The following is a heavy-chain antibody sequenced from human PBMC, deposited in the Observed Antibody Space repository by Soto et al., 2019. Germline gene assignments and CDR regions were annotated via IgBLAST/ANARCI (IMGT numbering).Heavy chain of an antibody. Sequence: GGSLRLSCAASGFTFSSYGMHWVRQAPGKGLEWVAVISYDGSNKYYADSVKGRFTISRDNSKNTLYLQMNSLRAEDTAAYYCAKEDQYGSGSYYYYYGMDVWGQGTTVTVSS. D-gene: IGHD3-10*01. CDR3: AKEDQYGSGSYYYYYGMDV. J-gene: IGHJ6*02. V-gene: IGHV3-30*18. CDR2: ISYDGSNK. CDR1: GFTFSSYG.